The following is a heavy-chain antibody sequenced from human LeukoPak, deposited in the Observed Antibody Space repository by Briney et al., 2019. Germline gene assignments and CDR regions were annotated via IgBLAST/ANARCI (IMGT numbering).Heavy chain of an antibody. J-gene: IGHJ4*02. CDR2: IFASGST. CDR1: GGSISRGRYY. CDR3: ARQYDFWSGYSLDY. D-gene: IGHD3-3*01. V-gene: IGHV4-61*02. Sequence: SETLSLTCTVSGGSISRGRYYWRWIRQPAGTGLEWIGRIFASGSTDYNPSLKSRGAISIDTSKNQFSLRLSSVTAADTAVYYCARQYDFWSGYSLDYWGQGTLVTVSS.